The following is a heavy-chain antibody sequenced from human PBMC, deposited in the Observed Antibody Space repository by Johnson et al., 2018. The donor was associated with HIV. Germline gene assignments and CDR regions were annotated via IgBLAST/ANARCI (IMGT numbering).Heavy chain of an antibody. CDR1: GFIFSKYN. CDR3: ARALTTDAFDI. CDR2: IKQDGSEK. D-gene: IGHD4-17*01. J-gene: IGHJ3*02. V-gene: IGHV3-7*01. Sequence: VHLVESGGGLVKPGGSLRLSCEVSGFIFSKYNMAWIRQAPGKGLEWVANIKQDGSEKYYVDSVKGRFTISRDNSKNTLYLQMNSLRAEDTAVYYCARALTTDAFDIWGQGTMVTVSS.